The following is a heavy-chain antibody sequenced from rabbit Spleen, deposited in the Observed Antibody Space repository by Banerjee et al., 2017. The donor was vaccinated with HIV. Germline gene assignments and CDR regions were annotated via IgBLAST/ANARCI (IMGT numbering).Heavy chain of an antibody. D-gene: IGHD8-1*01. CDR3: ARDTGSSFSSYGMDL. Sequence: QEQLEESGGDLVKPEGSLTLTCTASGFSFSSSYWICWVRQAPGKGLEWIGCIYTGSGGSTYSATWAKGRFTCSKTSSTTVTLQMTSLTVADTATYFCARDTGSSFSSYGMDLWGPGTLVTVS. V-gene: IGHV1S45*01. CDR1: GFSFSSSYW. CDR2: IYTGSGGST. J-gene: IGHJ6*01.